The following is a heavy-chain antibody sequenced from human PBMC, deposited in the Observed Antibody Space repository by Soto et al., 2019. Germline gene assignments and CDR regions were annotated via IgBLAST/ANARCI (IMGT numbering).Heavy chain of an antibody. V-gene: IGHV1-3*01. Sequence: GASVKVSCKASGYTFTSYAMHWVRQAPGQRLEWMGWINAGNGNTKYSQKFQGRVTITRDTSASTVYMELSSLTFEDTAVYYCARSRAVAGSYFFDYWGQGTLVTVSS. CDR3: ARSRAVAGSYFFDY. CDR2: INAGNGNT. CDR1: GYTFTSYA. J-gene: IGHJ4*02. D-gene: IGHD6-13*01.